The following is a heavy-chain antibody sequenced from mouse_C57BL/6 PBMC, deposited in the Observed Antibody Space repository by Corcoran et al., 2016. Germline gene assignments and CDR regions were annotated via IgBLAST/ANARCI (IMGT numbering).Heavy chain of an antibody. V-gene: IGHV9-3*01. J-gene: IGHJ1*03. CDR1: GYTFTTYG. Sequence: QIQLVQSGPELKKPGETVKISCKASGYTFTTYGMSWVKQAPGKGLKWMGWINTYSGVPTYADDFKGRFAFSLETSASTAYLQINNHKNEDTATYVCEREVTLCYDVWGTRTMVNVSS. D-gene: IGHD2-2*01. CDR2: INTYSGVP. CDR3: EREVTLCYDV.